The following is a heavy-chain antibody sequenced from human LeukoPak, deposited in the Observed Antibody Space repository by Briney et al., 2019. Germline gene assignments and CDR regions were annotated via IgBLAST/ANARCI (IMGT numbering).Heavy chain of an antibody. CDR1: GGSISSSRYF. J-gene: IGHJ4*02. D-gene: IGHD1-14*01. Sequence: SETLSLTCTVSGGSISSSRYFWGWIRRPPGKGLEWIGSIYYSGSTYYNPSLKSRVTISVDTSKNQFSLKLRSVTAADTAVYYCARQISINLFDYWGQGTLVTVSS. V-gene: IGHV4-39*01. CDR3: ARQISINLFDY. CDR2: IYYSGST.